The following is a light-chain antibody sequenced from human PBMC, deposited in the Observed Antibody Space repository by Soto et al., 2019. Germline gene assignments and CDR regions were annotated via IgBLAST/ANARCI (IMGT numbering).Light chain of an antibody. CDR2: DAS. J-gene: IGKJ5*01. Sequence: EIVLTQSPATLSLSPGERATLSCRASQSVSNNYLAWYQQKPGQAPRLLIYDASSRASGIPARFSGRGSGTDFTLTISYLEPEDFAIYYCQQGGNWPLTFGQGTRLETK. CDR3: QQGGNWPLT. V-gene: IGKV3-11*01. CDR1: QSVSNNY.